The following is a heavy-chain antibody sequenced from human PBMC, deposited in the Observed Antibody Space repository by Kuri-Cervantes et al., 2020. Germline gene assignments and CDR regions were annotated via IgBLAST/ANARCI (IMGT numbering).Heavy chain of an antibody. CDR1: GFTFSSYA. V-gene: IGHV3-30-3*01. Sequence: GGSLRPSCAASGFTFSSYAMHWVRQAPGKGLEWVAVISYDGSNKYYADSVKGRFTISRDNSKNTLYLQMNSLRAEDTAVYYCAKGFELLYYYYGMDVWGQGTTVTVSS. CDR2: ISYDGSNK. CDR3: AKGFELLYYYYGMDV. J-gene: IGHJ6*02. D-gene: IGHD1-26*01.